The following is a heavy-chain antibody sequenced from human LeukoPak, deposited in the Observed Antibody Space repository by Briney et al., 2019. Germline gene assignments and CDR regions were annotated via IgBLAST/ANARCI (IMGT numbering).Heavy chain of an antibody. V-gene: IGHV3-21*01. CDR2: ISSSSSYI. CDR3: AREGIAAAGTDY. D-gene: IGHD6-13*01. Sequence: GGSLRLSCAASGFTFSSYSMNWVRQAPGKGLEWVSSISSSSSYIYYADSVKGRFTISRDNAKNSLYLQMNSLRAEDTAVYYCAREGIAAAGTDYWGQGTLVTVSS. CDR1: GFTFSSYS. J-gene: IGHJ4*02.